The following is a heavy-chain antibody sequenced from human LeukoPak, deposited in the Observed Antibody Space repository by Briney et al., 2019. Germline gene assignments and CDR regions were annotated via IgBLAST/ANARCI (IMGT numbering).Heavy chain of an antibody. Sequence: SETLSLTCTVSGGSISSSSYYWGWIRQPPGKGLEWIGSIYYSGSTYYNPSLKSRVTISVDTSKNQFPLKLSSVTAADTAVYYCARGARYSSSSGELDYWGQGTLVTVSS. D-gene: IGHD6-6*01. CDR3: ARGARYSSSSGELDY. CDR1: GGSISSSSYY. CDR2: IYYSGST. J-gene: IGHJ4*02. V-gene: IGHV4-39*01.